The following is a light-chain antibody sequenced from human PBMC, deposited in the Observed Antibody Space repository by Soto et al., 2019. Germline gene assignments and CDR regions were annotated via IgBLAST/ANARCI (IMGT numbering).Light chain of an antibody. J-gene: IGLJ2*01. Sequence: SYELTQPPSVSVAPGKTARITCGGNNIGSKSVHWYQQKPGQAPVLVIYYDTDRPSGIPGRFSGSNSGNTATLTISRVEDGDEADYYCQVWDSSSDHVVFGGGTQLTVL. CDR3: QVWDSSSDHVV. CDR1: NIGSKS. V-gene: IGLV3-21*04. CDR2: YDT.